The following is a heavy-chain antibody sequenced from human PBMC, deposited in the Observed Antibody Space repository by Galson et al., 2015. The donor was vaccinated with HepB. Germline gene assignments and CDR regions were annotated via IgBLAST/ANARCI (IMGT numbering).Heavy chain of an antibody. CDR3: AKDECGGSCYSSFDY. Sequence: SLRLSCAASGFTFSSYAMNWVRQAPGKGLEWVSGISGGGGSTFYADSVKGRFTISRDNSKNTLYLQMNSLRAEDTAVHYCAKDECGGSCYSSFDYWGQGTLVTVSS. D-gene: IGHD2-15*01. J-gene: IGHJ4*02. V-gene: IGHV3-23*01. CDR1: GFTFSSYA. CDR2: ISGGGGST.